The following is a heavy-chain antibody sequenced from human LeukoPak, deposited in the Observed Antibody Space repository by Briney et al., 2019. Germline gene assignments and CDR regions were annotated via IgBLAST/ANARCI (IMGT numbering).Heavy chain of an antibody. D-gene: IGHD3-22*01. CDR2: INHSGST. CDR3: ASAYYYDSSGLYYFDY. V-gene: IGHV4-34*01. CDR1: GGSFSGYY. Sequence: PSETLSLTCAVYGGSFSGYYWSWIRQPPGKGLEWIGEINHSGSTKYNPSLKSRVTISVDTSKNQFSLKVSSATAADTAVYYCASAYYYDSSGLYYFDYWGQGTLVTVSS. J-gene: IGHJ4*02.